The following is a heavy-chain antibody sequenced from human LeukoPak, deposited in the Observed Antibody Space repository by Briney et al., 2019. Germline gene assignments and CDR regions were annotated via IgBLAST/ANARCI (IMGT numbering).Heavy chain of an antibody. CDR3: ARAGTTGSVDY. CDR1: GITFSNYW. V-gene: IGHV3-7*01. Sequence: GGSLRLSCVASGITFSNYWMSWVRQAPGKGLEWVANINQDGGAKYYVDSMKGRFTISRDNDKNSLYLQMNSLSADDTAVYYCARAGTTGSVDYWGQGSLVTVSS. J-gene: IGHJ4*02. D-gene: IGHD1-14*01. CDR2: INQDGGAK.